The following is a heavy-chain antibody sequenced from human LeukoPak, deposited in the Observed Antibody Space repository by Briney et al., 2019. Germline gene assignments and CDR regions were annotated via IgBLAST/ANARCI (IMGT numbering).Heavy chain of an antibody. CDR3: ARHSHFAY. V-gene: IGHV4-59*08. Sequence: SETLSLTYSVSGGSISSYYWSWIRQPPGKGLEWIGYIYYTGGTNYNPSLKSRVTISLDTSKNQFSLNLSSVTAADTAVYYCARHSHFAYWGRGTLVTVSS. CDR2: IYYTGGT. J-gene: IGHJ4*02. CDR1: GGSISSYY.